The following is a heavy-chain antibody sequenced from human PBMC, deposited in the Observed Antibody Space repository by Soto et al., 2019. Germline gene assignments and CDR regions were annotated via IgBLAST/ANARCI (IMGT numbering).Heavy chain of an antibody. V-gene: IGHV4-34*01. Sequence: PAETLSLTCAVYGGSFSGYYWSWIRQPPGKGLEWIGEINHSGSTNYNPYLKSRVTISVDTSKNNFSLQLSTVTAADTGVYYCARGTRITIFGVVIMGNGFDPWGQGTLVTVSS. D-gene: IGHD3-3*01. CDR2: INHSGST. CDR1: GGSFSGYY. J-gene: IGHJ5*02. CDR3: ARGTRITIFGVVIMGNGFDP.